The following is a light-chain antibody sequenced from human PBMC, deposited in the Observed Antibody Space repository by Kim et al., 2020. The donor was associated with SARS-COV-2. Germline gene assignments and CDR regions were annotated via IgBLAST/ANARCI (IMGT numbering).Light chain of an antibody. J-gene: IGLJ2*01. CDR2: GRD. CDR1: SLRRYY. CDR3: KSRDSRGKVV. V-gene: IGLV3-19*01. Sequence: SSELTQDPAVSVALGQTVRITCQGDSLRRYYATWYQQNSGQAPVLVFYGRDKRPSGIPDRFSGSSSGNTASLTITGAQAADEADYYCKSRDSRGKVVFGG.